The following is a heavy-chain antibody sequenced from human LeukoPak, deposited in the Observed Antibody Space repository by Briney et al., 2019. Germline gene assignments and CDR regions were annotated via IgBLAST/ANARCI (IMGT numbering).Heavy chain of an antibody. CDR1: GYTFTSYY. Sequence: ASVKVSCKASGYTFTSYYMHWVRQAPGQGLEWMGIINPSGGSTSYAQKFQGRVTMTRDMSTSTVYMELSSLRSEDTAVYYCARGVTGRYCSSTSCHWRAWFDPWGQGTLVTVSS. CDR3: ARGVTGRYCSSTSCHWRAWFDP. J-gene: IGHJ5*02. V-gene: IGHV1-46*01. CDR2: INPSGGST. D-gene: IGHD2-2*01.